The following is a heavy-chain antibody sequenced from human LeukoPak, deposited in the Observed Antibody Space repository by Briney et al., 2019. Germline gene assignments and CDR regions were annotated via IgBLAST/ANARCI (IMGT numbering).Heavy chain of an antibody. J-gene: IGHJ4*02. CDR2: INTDGSST. V-gene: IGHV3-74*01. D-gene: IGHD3-22*01. CDR3: SVEGKDKVTMISRGLDY. Sequence: GGSLRLSCAASGFTFSSYWMHWVRQAPGKGLVWVSRINTDGSSTSYADSVKGRFTISRDNAKNTLYLQMNSLRAEDTAVYYCSVEGKDKVTMISRGLDYWGQGTLVTVSS. CDR1: GFTFSSYW.